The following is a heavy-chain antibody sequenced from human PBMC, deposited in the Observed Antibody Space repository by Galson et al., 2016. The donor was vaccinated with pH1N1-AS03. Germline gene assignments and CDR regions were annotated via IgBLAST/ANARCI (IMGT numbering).Heavy chain of an antibody. J-gene: IGHJ5*02. Sequence: SVKVSCKASGYTFPNFGMSWVRQAPGQGLEWMGWISPYNGNTQYAQRLEGRVTMTTDTSTNTAYLELRSLTYDDTAVYYCARAAPFDPWGHGTLV. D-gene: IGHD2-15*01. CDR3: ARAAPFDP. V-gene: IGHV1-18*04. CDR2: ISPYNGNT. CDR1: GYTFPNFG.